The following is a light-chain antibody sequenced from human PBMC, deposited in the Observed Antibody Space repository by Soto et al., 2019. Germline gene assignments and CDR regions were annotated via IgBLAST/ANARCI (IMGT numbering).Light chain of an antibody. CDR2: AAS. V-gene: IGKV1-39*01. CDR1: QSIRNY. Sequence: DIQMTQSPSSLSASVGDRVTITCRASQSIRNYLNRYQQKPGKAPKFLIYAASTLQSGVPSRFSGSGSGTDFTITISSLQPEDFATYYCQQTYSNPRTFGQGTKVEIK. J-gene: IGKJ1*01. CDR3: QQTYSNPRT.